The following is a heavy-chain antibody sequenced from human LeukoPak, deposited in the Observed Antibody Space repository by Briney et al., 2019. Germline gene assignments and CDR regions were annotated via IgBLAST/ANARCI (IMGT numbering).Heavy chain of an antibody. Sequence: PGGSLRLSCAASGFTFDDYAMHWVRQAPGKGLEWVSGISWNSGSIGYADSVKGRFTISRDNAKNSPYLQMNSLRAEDTALYYCAKGSLSYQLLSTFYFDYWGQGTLVTVSS. CDR2: ISWNSGSI. D-gene: IGHD2-2*01. V-gene: IGHV3-9*01. J-gene: IGHJ4*02. CDR1: GFTFDDYA. CDR3: AKGSLSYQLLSTFYFDY.